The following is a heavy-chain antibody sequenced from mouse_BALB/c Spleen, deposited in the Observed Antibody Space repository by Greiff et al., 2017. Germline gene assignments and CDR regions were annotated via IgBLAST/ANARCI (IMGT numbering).Heavy chain of an antibody. CDR1: GYTFTSYW. CDR3: AREGYDDYVAY. CDR2: INHSTGYT. J-gene: IGHJ3*01. Sequence: QVQLQQSGAELAKPGASVKLSCTASGYTFTSYWMYWVIQTPGQGLEWIGYINHSTGYTEYNQKFKDKATLTADKSSSTAYMQLSSLTSEDSAVYYCAREGYDDYVAYWGQGTLVTVSA. D-gene: IGHD2-13*01. V-gene: IGHV1-7*01.